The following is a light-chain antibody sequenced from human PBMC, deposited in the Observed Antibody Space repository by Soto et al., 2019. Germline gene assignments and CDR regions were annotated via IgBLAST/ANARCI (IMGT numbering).Light chain of an antibody. CDR1: QDIGND. CDR3: QQGQSTPIT. V-gene: IGKV1-39*01. J-gene: IGKJ5*01. Sequence: IQMTQSPSSLSVSVTDRVTITCRTSQDIGNDLGWYQQRPGESPELLLYAASTLRSGVPSRFSGSGSGTDFSLTISNLQPEDFATYYCQQGQSTPITFGQGTRLEIK. CDR2: AAS.